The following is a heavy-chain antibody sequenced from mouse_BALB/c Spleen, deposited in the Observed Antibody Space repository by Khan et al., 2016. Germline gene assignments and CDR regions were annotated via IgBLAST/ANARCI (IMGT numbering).Heavy chain of an antibody. Sequence: EVKLEESGPELVKPGASVKMSCKASGYTFTDYYMDWVKQSHGESFEWIGRVNPYNGGTSYNQKFKGKATLTVDKSSSTAYMELNSLTSEDSAVYYCARRVTHYYAMDYWGQGTSVTVSS. CDR1: GYTFTDYY. CDR3: ARRVTHYYAMDY. CDR2: VNPYNGGT. V-gene: IGHV1-19*01. J-gene: IGHJ4*01. D-gene: IGHD2-2*01.